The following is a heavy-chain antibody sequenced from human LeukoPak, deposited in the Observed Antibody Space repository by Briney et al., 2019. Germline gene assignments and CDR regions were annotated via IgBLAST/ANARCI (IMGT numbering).Heavy chain of an antibody. D-gene: IGHD2-2*01. V-gene: IGHV1-18*01. CDR2: ISAYNGNT. CDR3: ARPLCDYGTSCHPLGY. J-gene: IGHJ4*02. CDR1: GYTFTSYG. Sequence: ASVKVSCKASGYTFTSYGISWVRQAPGQGLEWMGWISAYNGNTNYAQKLQDRFTMTTDTSTSTAYMELRSLRSDDTAVYYCARPLCDYGTSCHPLGYWGQGTLVTVSS.